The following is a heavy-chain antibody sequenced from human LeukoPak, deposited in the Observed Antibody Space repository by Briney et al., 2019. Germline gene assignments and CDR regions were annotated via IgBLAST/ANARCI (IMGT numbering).Heavy chain of an antibody. D-gene: IGHD2-2*01. V-gene: IGHV3-15*05. J-gene: IGHJ6*02. Sequence: PGGSLRLSCAASGFTFSNAWMTWVRQTPGKGLEWVGRIYRNADGGTTDYAAPVKGRFTISRDDSKNTLYLQMNSLKTEDTAVYYCITDSYCSTTTCCASSNHYYGLDAWGQGTSVTVSS. CDR2: IYRNADGGTT. CDR1: GFTFSNAW. CDR3: ITDSYCSTTTCCASSNHYYGLDA.